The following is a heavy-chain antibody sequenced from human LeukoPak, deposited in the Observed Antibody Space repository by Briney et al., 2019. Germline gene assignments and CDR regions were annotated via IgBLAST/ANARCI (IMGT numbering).Heavy chain of an antibody. J-gene: IGHJ3*02. CDR3: ATYRHAFDI. Sequence: GGSLTLSCAASGFTVRGNYMTWVRQAPGEGLEWVSNIHNDGKTYYADSMKGRFTISRDTSKNTLYLHMSSLRLEDTAVYYCATYRHAFDIWGLGTMVTVSS. CDR1: GFTVRGNY. V-gene: IGHV3-53*01. CDR2: IHNDGKT. D-gene: IGHD1-26*01.